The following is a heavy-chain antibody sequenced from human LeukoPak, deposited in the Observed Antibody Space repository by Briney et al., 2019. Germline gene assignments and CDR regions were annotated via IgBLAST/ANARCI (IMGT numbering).Heavy chain of an antibody. D-gene: IGHD6-13*01. Sequence: VSVKVSCKASGYTFTSYGISWVRQAPGQGLEWMGWISAYNGNTNYAQKLQGRVTMTTDTSTSTAYMELRSLRSDDTAVYYCARDSFIAAAGLFDYWGQGTLVTVSS. CDR3: ARDSFIAAAGLFDY. V-gene: IGHV1-18*01. CDR1: GYTFTSYG. J-gene: IGHJ4*02. CDR2: ISAYNGNT.